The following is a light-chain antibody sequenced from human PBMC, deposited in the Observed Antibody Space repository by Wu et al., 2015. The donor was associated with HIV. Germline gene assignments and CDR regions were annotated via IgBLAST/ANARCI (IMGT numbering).Light chain of an antibody. V-gene: IGKV3-11*01. J-gene: IGKJ2*03. CDR2: DIS. CDR3: QHRNGWPES. CDR1: QSVGSF. Sequence: EIVLTQSPVTLSLSPGERATLSCRASQSVGSFLAWYQQRPGQSPRLLIYDISHRAPGIPARFSGSGFGTDFSLTISSLETEDFAVYYCQHRNGWPESFGQGTKLEIK.